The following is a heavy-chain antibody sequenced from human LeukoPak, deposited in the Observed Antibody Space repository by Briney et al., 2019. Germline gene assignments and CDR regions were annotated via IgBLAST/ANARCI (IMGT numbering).Heavy chain of an antibody. D-gene: IGHD6-19*01. CDR2: ISGSGDST. J-gene: IGHJ5*02. Sequence: QPGGSLRLSCAASGFTFTTYAMSWVRQAPGKGLEWVSVISGSGDSTYYADSVKGRFTISRDISKNTLYLQMKSLRVGDTAVYYCARDQSSVAGTTYNWFDPWGQGTLVTVSS. CDR1: GFTFTTYA. CDR3: ARDQSSVAGTTYNWFDP. V-gene: IGHV3-23*01.